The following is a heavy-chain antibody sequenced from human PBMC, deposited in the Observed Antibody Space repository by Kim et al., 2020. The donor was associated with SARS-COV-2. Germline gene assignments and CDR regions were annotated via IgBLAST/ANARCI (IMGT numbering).Heavy chain of an antibody. J-gene: IGHJ6*02. V-gene: IGHV3-23*01. CDR3: AKGVTISGIPNYGLDV. D-gene: IGHD1-26*01. CDR1: GFTFSSYA. CDR2: ISGSGSST. Sequence: GGSLRLSCAASGFTFSSYAMNWVRQAPGKGLEWVSSISGSGSSTYYADSVKGRFTISRDNSKNTLYLQMNSLRAEETAVYYCAKGVTISGIPNYGLDVWGQRTTVPVSS.